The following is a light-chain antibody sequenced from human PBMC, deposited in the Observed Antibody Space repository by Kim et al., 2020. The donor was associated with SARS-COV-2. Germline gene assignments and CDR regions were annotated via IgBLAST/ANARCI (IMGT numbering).Light chain of an antibody. Sequence: SSELTQDPAVSVALGQTVRITCKGDSLRSYYTSWYQQKPGQAPVLVLYDKKNRPSGIPNRFSGSNSGNTASLTITGAQAEDEADYYCNSRDSSGNQYVFGTGTKVTVL. CDR3: NSRDSSGNQYV. V-gene: IGLV3-19*01. CDR2: DKK. J-gene: IGLJ1*01. CDR1: SLRSYY.